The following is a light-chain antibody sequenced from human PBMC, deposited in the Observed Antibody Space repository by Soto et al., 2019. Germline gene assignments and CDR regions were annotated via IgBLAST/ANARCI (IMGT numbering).Light chain of an antibody. CDR2: GAS. Sequence: EIVLTQSPGTLSLSPGERATLSCRASQSITSNFLAWYQQKPGQAPRLLIYGASTRAAGVPDRFSGSGSGPDFTLTITRLEPEDFAVYYGQQYGRSPLMYTFGQGTKLGVK. J-gene: IGKJ2*01. V-gene: IGKV3-20*01. CDR1: QSITSNF. CDR3: QQYGRSPLMYT.